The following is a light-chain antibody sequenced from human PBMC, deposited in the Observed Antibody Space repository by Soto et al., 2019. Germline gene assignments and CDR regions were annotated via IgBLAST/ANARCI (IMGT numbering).Light chain of an antibody. V-gene: IGKV1-5*03. CDR1: QSISSW. Sequence: DIQMTQSPSTLSASLGDRVTITCRASQSISSWLAWYKQKPGKAPKLLIYKASSLESGVPSRFSSSGYGTEVTLTIRSLQPDDSASYYCQQYSRLVTFGPGTKVEIK. J-gene: IGKJ3*01. CDR2: KAS. CDR3: QQYSRLVT.